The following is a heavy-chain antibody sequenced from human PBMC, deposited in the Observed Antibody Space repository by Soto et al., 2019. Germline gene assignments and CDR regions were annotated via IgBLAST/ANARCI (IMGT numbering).Heavy chain of an antibody. Sequence: QVQLVQSGAEVKKPGSSVKVSCKASGGTFSTSTFTWVRQAPGQGLECMGRIIPILAVADYAQDFQGRVTITAXKXTXTXXMELSSLKSEDTAVYYCARDSPIGSTFSGYDAIDYWGQGTLVTVS. D-gene: IGHD5-12*01. V-gene: IGHV1-69*04. CDR3: ARDSPIGSTFSGYDAIDY. CDR1: GGTFSTST. CDR2: IIPILAVA. J-gene: IGHJ4*02.